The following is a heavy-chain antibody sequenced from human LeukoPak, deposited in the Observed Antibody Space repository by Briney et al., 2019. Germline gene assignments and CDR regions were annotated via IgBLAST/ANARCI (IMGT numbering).Heavy chain of an antibody. V-gene: IGHV3-33*01. D-gene: IGHD3-22*01. Sequence: GRSLRLSCAASGFTFSSYGMHWVRQAPGKGLEWVAVIWYDGSNKYYADSVKGRFTISRDNSKNTLYLQMNSLRAEDTAVYYCARDYYYDSSGYWDYYFDYWGQGTLVSVSS. CDR1: GFTFSSYG. CDR3: ARDYYYDSSGYWDYYFDY. CDR2: IWYDGSNK. J-gene: IGHJ4*02.